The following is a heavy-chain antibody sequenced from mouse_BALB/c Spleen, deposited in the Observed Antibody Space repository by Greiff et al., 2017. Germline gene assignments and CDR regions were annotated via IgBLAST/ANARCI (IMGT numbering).Heavy chain of an antibody. J-gene: IGHJ2*01. D-gene: IGHD1-1*01. CDR3: ARSNYGSHYFDY. Sequence: EVQGVESGGGLVQPGGSRKLSCAASGFTFSSFGMHWVRQAPEKGLEWVAYISSGSSTIYYADTVKGRFTISRDNPKNTLFLQMTSLRSEDTAMYYCARSNYGSHYFDYWGQGTTLTVSS. CDR2: ISSGSSTI. V-gene: IGHV5-17*02. CDR1: GFTFSSFG.